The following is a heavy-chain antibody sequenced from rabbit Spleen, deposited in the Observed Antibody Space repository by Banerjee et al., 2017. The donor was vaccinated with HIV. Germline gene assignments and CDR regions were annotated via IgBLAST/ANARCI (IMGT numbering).Heavy chain of an antibody. CDR1: GFSFSNGYW. V-gene: IGHV1S45*01. D-gene: IGHD2-1*01. CDR2: IYTATDDT. J-gene: IGHJ2*01. Sequence: QEQLEESGGGLVQPEGSLTLTCTASGFSFSNGYWIYWVRQAPGKGLELIGSIYTATDDTWFASWPKGRFTISKTSSTTVDLQMTSLTAADTATYFCVRYDDYGDAFDPWGPGTLVTVS. CDR3: VRYDDYGDAFDP.